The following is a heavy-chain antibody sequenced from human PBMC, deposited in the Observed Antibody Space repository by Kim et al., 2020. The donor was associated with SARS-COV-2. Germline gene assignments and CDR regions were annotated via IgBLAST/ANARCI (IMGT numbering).Heavy chain of an antibody. CDR2: IRSKAHGGTT. CDR1: GFTFGDYA. CDR3: TRTGIVGAIFLNAFDI. Sequence: GGSLRLSCTASGFTFGDYAMSWFRQAPGKGLEWVGFIRSKAHGGTTEYAASGKGRFTISRDDSKSIANLQINSLKTEDTAVYYCTRTGIVGAIFLNAFDIWGQGTMVTVSS. J-gene: IGHJ3*02. V-gene: IGHV3-49*03. D-gene: IGHD1-26*01.